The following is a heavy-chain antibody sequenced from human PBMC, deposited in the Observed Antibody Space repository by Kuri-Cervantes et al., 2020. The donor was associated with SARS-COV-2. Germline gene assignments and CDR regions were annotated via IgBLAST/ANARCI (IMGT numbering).Heavy chain of an antibody. CDR1: GFTFSSYA. Sequence: GESLKISCAASGFTFSSYAMSWVRQAPGKGLEWVSCIKGGSGTTYYAASVKGRFTVSRDNAKDTLSLLMSSLRVEDTAVYYCARDLGVAPDFWGQGTQVTVSS. CDR2: IKGGSGTT. CDR3: ARDLGVAPDF. V-gene: IGHV3-23*01. J-gene: IGHJ4*02. D-gene: IGHD3-16*01.